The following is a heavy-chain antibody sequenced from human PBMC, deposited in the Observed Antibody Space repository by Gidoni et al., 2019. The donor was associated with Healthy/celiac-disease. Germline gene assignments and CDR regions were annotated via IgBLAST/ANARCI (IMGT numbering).Heavy chain of an antibody. CDR2: INHSGST. CDR3: ARIVPAAMYFDY. V-gene: IGHV4-34*01. D-gene: IGHD2-2*01. Sequence: QVQLRPWGAGLLKPSETLSLTCPVYGGSFSGYYWSWIRQPPGKGLGWIGEINHSGSTNYNPSLKSRVTISVDTSKNQFSLKLSSVTAADTAVYYCARIVPAAMYFDYWGQGTLVTVSS. CDR1: GGSFSGYY. J-gene: IGHJ4*02.